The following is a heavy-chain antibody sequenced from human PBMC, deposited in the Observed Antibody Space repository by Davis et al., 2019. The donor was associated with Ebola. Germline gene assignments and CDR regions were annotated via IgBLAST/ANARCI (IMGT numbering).Heavy chain of an antibody. CDR2: ISYDGVNK. Sequence: PGGSLRLSCAASGFTFSSYGMHWVRQAPGKGLEWVAVISYDGVNKYYADSVKGRFTISRDNSKNSLYLQMNSLRDEDTAVYYCATDRNWDFDYWGQGTLVTVSS. D-gene: IGHD7-27*01. J-gene: IGHJ4*02. CDR3: ATDRNWDFDY. V-gene: IGHV3-30*03. CDR1: GFTFSSYG.